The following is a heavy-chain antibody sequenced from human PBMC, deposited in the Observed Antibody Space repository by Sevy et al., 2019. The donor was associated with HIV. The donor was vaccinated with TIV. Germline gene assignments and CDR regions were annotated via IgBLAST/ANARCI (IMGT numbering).Heavy chain of an antibody. V-gene: IGHV3-30*04. CDR2: ISYDGSNK. Sequence: GGSLRLSCAASEFTFSSYAMHWVRQAPGKGLEWVAVISYDGSNKYYADSVKGRFTISRDNSKNTLYLQMNSLRAEDTAVYYCARDILLVPTDYGEDYWGQGTLVTVSS. D-gene: IGHD4-17*01. CDR3: ARDILLVPTDYGEDY. J-gene: IGHJ4*02. CDR1: EFTFSSYA.